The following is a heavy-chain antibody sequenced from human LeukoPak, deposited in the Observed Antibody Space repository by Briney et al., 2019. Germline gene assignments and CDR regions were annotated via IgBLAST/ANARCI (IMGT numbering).Heavy chain of an antibody. CDR2: INHSGST. V-gene: IGHV4-34*01. CDR3: GRGPFNSLGRGVNYFDF. Sequence: SETLSLTCAVYGGSFSGYYWSWIRQPPGKGLEWIGEINHSGSTNYNPSLKSRVTLSVDTSKNQFSLKLSSVTGADTAVYYFGRGPFNSLGRGVNYFDFWGQGTLVTVSS. CDR1: GGSFSGYY. J-gene: IGHJ4*03. D-gene: IGHD3-10*01.